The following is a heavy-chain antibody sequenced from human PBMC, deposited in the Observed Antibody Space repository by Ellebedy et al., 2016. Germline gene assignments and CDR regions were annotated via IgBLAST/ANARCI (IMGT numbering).Heavy chain of an antibody. J-gene: IGHJ5*02. CDR3: ARESPPRRYCSSTRCYEAWFDP. V-gene: IGHV3-30-3*01. CDR1: GFTFSSYA. CDR2: ISYDGSNK. D-gene: IGHD2-2*01. Sequence: GESLKISCAASGFTFSSYAMHWVRQAPGKGLEWVAVISYDGSNKYYADSVKGRFTISRDNSKNTLYLQMNSLRAEDTAVYYCARESPPRRYCSSTRCYEAWFDPWGQGTLVTVSS.